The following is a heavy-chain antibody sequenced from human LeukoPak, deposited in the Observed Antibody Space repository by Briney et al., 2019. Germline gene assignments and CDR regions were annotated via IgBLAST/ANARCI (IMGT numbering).Heavy chain of an antibody. V-gene: IGHV4-39*07. CDR1: GGSIYTGDYY. Sequence: SETLSLTCTVSGGSIYTGDYYWAWIRQPPGKGLEWIGSLFYSGNMYYSPSLKSRVTISVDTSKNQFSLNLKYVTAADTAVYYCARENIVFTRDFDCWGQGTLVTVSS. CDR2: LFYSGNM. CDR3: ARENIVFTRDFDC. J-gene: IGHJ4*02. D-gene: IGHD5/OR15-5a*01.